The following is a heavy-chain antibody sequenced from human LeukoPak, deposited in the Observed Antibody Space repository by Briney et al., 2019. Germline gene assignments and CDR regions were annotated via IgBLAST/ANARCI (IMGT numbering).Heavy chain of an antibody. V-gene: IGHV3-21*01. Sequence: GGSLRLSCAASGFTFSSYSMNWVRQAPGKGLEWVSSIISSSSYIYYADSVKGRFTISRDNAKNSLYLQMNSLRAEDTAVYYCARDLAHYYDSSGYPYDYWGQGTLVTVSS. CDR2: IISSSSYI. CDR3: ARDLAHYYDSSGYPYDY. D-gene: IGHD3-22*01. J-gene: IGHJ4*02. CDR1: GFTFSSYS.